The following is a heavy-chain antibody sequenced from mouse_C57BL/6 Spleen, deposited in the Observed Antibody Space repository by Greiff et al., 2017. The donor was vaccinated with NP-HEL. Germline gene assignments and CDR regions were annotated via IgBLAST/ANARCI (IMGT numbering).Heavy chain of an antibody. D-gene: IGHD4-1*02. CDR2: IYPGDGET. V-gene: IGHV1-82*01. Sequence: QVQLQQSGPELVKPGASVKISCKASGYAFSSSWMNWVKQRPGKGLGWIGRIYPGDGETNYNRKFKGKVTLTADKPSSTAYMHLSSLTSEDSAVYFCARSQLGRAFDYWGQGTTLTVSS. J-gene: IGHJ2*01. CDR3: ARSQLGRAFDY. CDR1: GYAFSSSW.